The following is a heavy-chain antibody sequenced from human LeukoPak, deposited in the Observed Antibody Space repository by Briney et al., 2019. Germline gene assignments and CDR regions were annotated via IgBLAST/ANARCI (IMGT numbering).Heavy chain of an antibody. V-gene: IGHV1-69*13. D-gene: IGHD2-2*02. CDR1: GGTFSSYA. Sequence: SVKVSCKASGGTFSSYAISWVRQAPGQGLEWMGGIIPIFGTANYAQKFQGRVTITADESTSTAYMELSSLRSEDTAVYYCARISGYCSSTSCYTGAFDIWGQGTMVTVSS. J-gene: IGHJ3*02. CDR3: ARISGYCSSTSCYTGAFDI. CDR2: IIPIFGTA.